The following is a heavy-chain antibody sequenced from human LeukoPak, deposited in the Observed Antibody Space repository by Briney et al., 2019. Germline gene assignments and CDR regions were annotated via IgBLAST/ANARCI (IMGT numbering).Heavy chain of an antibody. CDR2: IYYSGST. D-gene: IGHD3-22*01. CDR3: ARDVGYSFDY. V-gene: IGHV4-59*01. J-gene: IGHJ4*02. Sequence: PSETLSLTCAVYGGSFSGYYWSWIRQPPGKGLEWIGYIYYSGSTNYNPSLKSRVSMSVDTSKNQFSLKLTSVTAADTAVYYCARDVGYSFDYWGQGTLVTVSS. CDR1: GGSFSGYY.